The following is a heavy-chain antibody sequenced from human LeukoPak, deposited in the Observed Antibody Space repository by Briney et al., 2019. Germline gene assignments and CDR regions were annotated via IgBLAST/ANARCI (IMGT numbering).Heavy chain of an antibody. CDR2: ISYDGSNK. Sequence: PGGSLRLSCAASGFSFSSYAMHWVRQAPGKGLEWVALISYDGSNKYYVDSVKGRFTISRVNSKNTLYLQMNSLRAEDTAVYYCARGTTVVWKPPFDPWGQGTLVTVSS. J-gene: IGHJ5*02. CDR1: GFSFSSYA. CDR3: ARGTTVVWKPPFDP. D-gene: IGHD4-23*01. V-gene: IGHV3-30*03.